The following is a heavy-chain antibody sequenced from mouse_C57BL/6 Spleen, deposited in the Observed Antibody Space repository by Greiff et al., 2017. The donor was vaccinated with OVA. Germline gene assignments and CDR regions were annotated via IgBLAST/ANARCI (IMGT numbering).Heavy chain of an antibody. Sequence: QVQLKESGAELVKPGASVKVSCKASGYTFTSYWMHWVKQRPGQGLEWIGRINPSDGDTNYNQKFKGKATLTVDKSSSTAYMQLRSLTSEDSAVYYCARGGYYSNYYAMDYWGQGTSVTVSS. CDR2: INPSDGDT. CDR3: ARGGYYSNYYAMDY. D-gene: IGHD2-5*01. CDR1: GYTFTSYW. V-gene: IGHV1-74*01. J-gene: IGHJ4*01.